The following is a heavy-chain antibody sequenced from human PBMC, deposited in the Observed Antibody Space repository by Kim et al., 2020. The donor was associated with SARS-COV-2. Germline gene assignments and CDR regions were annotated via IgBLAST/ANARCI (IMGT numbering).Heavy chain of an antibody. V-gene: IGHV3-48*03. CDR2: GSTI. CDR3: AREASLDY. Sequence: GSTIYYADSVKGRFTISRDNAKNSLYLQMNSLRAEDTAIYYCAREASLDYWGQGTLVTVSS. J-gene: IGHJ4*02.